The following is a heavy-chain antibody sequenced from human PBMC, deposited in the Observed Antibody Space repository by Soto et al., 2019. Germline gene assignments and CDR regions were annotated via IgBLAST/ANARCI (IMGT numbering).Heavy chain of an antibody. CDR2: INHSGST. CDR1: GGSFSGYY. J-gene: IGHJ4*02. V-gene: IGHV4-34*01. D-gene: IGHD3-16*02. CDR3: ARGKLSDYVWGSYRYHFVY. Sequence: SETLSLTCAVYGGSFSGYYWSWIRQPPGKGLEWIGEINHSGSTNYNPSLKSRVTISVDTSKNQFSLKLSSVTAADTAVYYCARGKLSDYVWGSYRYHFVYWGQGTVVTASS.